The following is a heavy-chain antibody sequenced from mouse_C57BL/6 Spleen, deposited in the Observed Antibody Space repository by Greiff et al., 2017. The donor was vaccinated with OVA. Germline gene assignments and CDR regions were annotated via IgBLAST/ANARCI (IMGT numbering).Heavy chain of an antibody. V-gene: IGHV3-6*01. D-gene: IGHD1-2*01. CDR1: GYSITSGYY. Sequence: ESGPGLVKPSQSLSLTCSVTGYSITSGYYWNWIRQFPGNKLEWLGYISYDGSNNYNPSLKNRISITRDTSKNQFFLKLNSVTTEDTATYYCARDYGDWGQGTTLTVSS. CDR3: ARDYGD. J-gene: IGHJ2*01. CDR2: ISYDGSN.